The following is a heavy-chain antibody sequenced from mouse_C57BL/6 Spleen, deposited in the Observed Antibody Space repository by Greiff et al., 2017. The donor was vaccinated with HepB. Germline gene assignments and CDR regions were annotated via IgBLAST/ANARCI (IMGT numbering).Heavy chain of an antibody. V-gene: IGHV1-69*01. D-gene: IGHD1-2*01. J-gene: IGHJ2*01. CDR1: GYTFTSYW. CDR3: ARRWALRRGYYFDY. Sequence: VQLQQPGAELVMPGASVKLSCKASGYTFTSYWMHWVKQRPGQGLEWIGEIDPSDSYTNYNQKFKGKSTLTVDKSSSTAYMQLSSLTSEDSAVYYCARRWALRRGYYFDYWGQGTTLTVSS. CDR2: IDPSDSYT.